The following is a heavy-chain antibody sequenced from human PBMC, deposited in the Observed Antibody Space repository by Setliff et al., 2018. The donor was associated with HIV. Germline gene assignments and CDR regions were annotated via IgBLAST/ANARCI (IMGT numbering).Heavy chain of an antibody. D-gene: IGHD6-19*01. V-gene: IGHV1-18*01. CDR2: ISAYNGNT. CDR3: ARELEHSSGSGGFDP. J-gene: IGHJ5*02. CDR1: GYSFTSYG. Sequence: ASVKVSCKASGYSFTSYGISWVRQAPGQGLEWMGWISAYNGNTIYAEKFQGRVIMTTDTSTSTAYMELRSLRSDDTAVYYCARELEHSSGSGGFDPWGQGTLGTVSS.